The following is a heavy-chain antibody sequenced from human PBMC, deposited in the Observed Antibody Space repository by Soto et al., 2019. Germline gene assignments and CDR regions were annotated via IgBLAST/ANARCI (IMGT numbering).Heavy chain of an antibody. J-gene: IGHJ4*02. V-gene: IGHV4-31*03. D-gene: IGHD1-1*01. CDR3: ARGVLY. Sequence: QVQLQESGPGLVKPSQTLSLTCTVSGGSISSGGYFWSWIRQPPGKGLEWIGNIFYSGTTYYNPSRXSXXTISVDTSKNQFSLKLSSVTAADTAVYFCARGVLYWGQGTLVTVSS. CDR2: IFYSGTT. CDR1: GGSISSGGYF.